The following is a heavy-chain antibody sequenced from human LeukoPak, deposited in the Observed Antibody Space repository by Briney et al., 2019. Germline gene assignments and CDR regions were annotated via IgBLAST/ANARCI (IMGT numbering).Heavy chain of an antibody. CDR3: ARGISYYMDV. V-gene: IGHV1-18*04. J-gene: IGHJ6*03. D-gene: IGHD2-15*01. Sequence: ASVKVSCKASGYTFTDYYMHWVRQAPGQGLEWMGWISAYNGNTNYAQKLQGRVTMTTDTSTSTAYMELRSLRSDDTAVYYCARGISYYMDVWGKGTTVTISS. CDR2: ISAYNGNT. CDR1: GYTFTDYY.